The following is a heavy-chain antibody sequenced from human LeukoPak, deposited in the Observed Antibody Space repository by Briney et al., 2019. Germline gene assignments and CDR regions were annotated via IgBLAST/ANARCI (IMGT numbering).Heavy chain of an antibody. J-gene: IGHJ4*02. CDR3: AKDIGYILRGVSN. V-gene: IGHV1-2*02. CDR1: GYTFTDYY. Sequence: GASVKVSCKASGYTFTDYYFHWVRQAPGQGLEWMGWINPNGAGTNYAQNFQGRVTMTRDTSISTAYMELSRLRAEDTAFYYCAKDIGYILRGVSNWGQGTLVTVSS. CDR2: INPNGAGT. D-gene: IGHD3-10*01.